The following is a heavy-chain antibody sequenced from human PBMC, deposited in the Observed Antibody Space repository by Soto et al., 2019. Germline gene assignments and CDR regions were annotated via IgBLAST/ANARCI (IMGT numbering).Heavy chain of an antibody. V-gene: IGHV4-34*01. D-gene: IGHD3-22*01. CDR1: GGSFSGYY. Sequence: SETLSLTCAVYGGSFSGYYWTWIRQPPGTGLEWIGEINHSGSTNYNPSLKSRVTISVDTSKNQFSLKLTSVTAADTAVYYCARDYYDSSGYSEIFDYWGQGTLVT. CDR3: ARDYYDSSGYSEIFDY. CDR2: INHSGST. J-gene: IGHJ4*02.